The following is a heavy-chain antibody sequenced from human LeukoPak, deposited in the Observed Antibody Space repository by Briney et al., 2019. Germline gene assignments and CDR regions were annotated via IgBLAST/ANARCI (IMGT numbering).Heavy chain of an antibody. D-gene: IGHD4-17*01. Sequence: SVKVSCKASGYTFNNYYMHWVRQAPGQGLEWMGGIIPLLGTPNYAQKFQGRVTITADDSTSTAYMELTSLRSEDTAVYYCAEDSSMVTTRAPYYYYYLDVWGQGTTVTVSS. V-gene: IGHV1-69*13. CDR3: AEDSSMVTTRAPYYYYYLDV. CDR2: IIPLLGTP. J-gene: IGHJ6*02. CDR1: GYTFNNYY.